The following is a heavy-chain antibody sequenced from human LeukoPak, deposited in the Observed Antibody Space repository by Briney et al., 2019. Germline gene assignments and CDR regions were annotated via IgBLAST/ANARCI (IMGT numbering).Heavy chain of an antibody. CDR3: GSTNSFSY. V-gene: IGHV3-7*01. J-gene: IGHJ4*02. CDR2: IKQDGSET. Sequence: GGSPRLSCADSGFASSNYWTNWARQAPEKGLEWVANIKQDGSETNYVDSVKGRFTISRDNAKNSLYLQMNSLRAEDTALYCCGSTNSFSYWGRGTLVTVSS. D-gene: IGHD2-15*01. CDR1: GFASSNYW.